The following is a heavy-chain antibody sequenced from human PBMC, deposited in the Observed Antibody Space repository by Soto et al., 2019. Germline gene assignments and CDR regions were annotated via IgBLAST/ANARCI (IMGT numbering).Heavy chain of an antibody. CDR2: IDHRGNT. CDR3: ARGKPGIAAADP. J-gene: IGHJ5*02. V-gene: IGHV4-34*01. CDR1: GGSFSNYY. Sequence: QVQLQQWGAGLLKPSETLSLTCAVYGGSFSNYYWTWIRHPPGRGLEWIGEIDHRGNTEYNPSLKSRVAISVDTSKIQVSLNLTSVTAADTAVYYCARGKPGIAAADPWGQGTLVTVSS. D-gene: IGHD6-13*01.